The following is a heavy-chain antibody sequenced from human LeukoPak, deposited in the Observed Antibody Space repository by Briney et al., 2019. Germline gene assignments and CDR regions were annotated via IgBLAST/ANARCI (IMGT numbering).Heavy chain of an antibody. CDR1: GLTFHNYA. V-gene: IGHV3-9*01. CDR3: AKGMSADNYYGMEV. Sequence: PRRSRRLVCAAAGLTFHNYAMHWVRQAPGKCLEWVSGINGNSDTTAYADSGKGRFTISRDSAKNSLHLQMNSPRVEDTALYFCAKGMSADNYYGMEVWGQGTTVIVSS. CDR2: INGNSDTT. D-gene: IGHD3-9*01. J-gene: IGHJ6*02.